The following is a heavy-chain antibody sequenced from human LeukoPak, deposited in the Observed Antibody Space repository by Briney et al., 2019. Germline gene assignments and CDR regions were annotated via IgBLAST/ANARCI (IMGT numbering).Heavy chain of an antibody. CDR1: GFTFSDYY. Sequence: GGSLRLSCAASGFTFSDYYMSWIRQAPGKGLEWVSYISSSGSTIYYADSVKGRFTISRDNAKNSLYLQMNSLRAEDTAVYYCARDSIGYCSGGSCYHNYYYGMDVWGQGTTVTVSS. CDR3: ARDSIGYCSGGSCYHNYYYGMDV. D-gene: IGHD2-15*01. V-gene: IGHV3-11*01. CDR2: ISSSGSTI. J-gene: IGHJ6*02.